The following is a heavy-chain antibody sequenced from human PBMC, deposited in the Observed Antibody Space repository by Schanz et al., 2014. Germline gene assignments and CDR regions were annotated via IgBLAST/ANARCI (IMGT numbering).Heavy chain of an antibody. CDR3: ARHRVYGAFDL. D-gene: IGHD4-17*01. CDR1: SDSICHYY. J-gene: IGHJ4*02. CDR2: IYDRGST. Sequence: QVQLQESGPGLVKPSETLSLTCTVPSDSICHYYLSWIRQPPGKELEWVAFIYDRGSTSYNPSLNSRFPISLDPAKNHFSRKLSSGTAADTAVYYCARHRVYGAFDLWGQGTLVTVSS. V-gene: IGHV4-59*08.